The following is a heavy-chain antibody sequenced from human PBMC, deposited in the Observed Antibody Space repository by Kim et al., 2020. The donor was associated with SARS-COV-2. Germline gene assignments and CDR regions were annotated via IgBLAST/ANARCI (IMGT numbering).Heavy chain of an antibody. D-gene: IGHD3-22*01. V-gene: IGHV7-4-1*02. CDR3: AREGSSGYYYPDAFDI. J-gene: IGHJ3*02. Sequence: ASVKVSCKASGYTFTSYAMNWVRQAPGQGLEWMGWINTNTGNPTYAQGFTGRFVFSLDTSVSTAYLQISSLKAEDTAVYYCAREGSSGYYYPDAFDIWGQGTMVTVSS. CDR2: INTNTGNP. CDR1: GYTFTSYA.